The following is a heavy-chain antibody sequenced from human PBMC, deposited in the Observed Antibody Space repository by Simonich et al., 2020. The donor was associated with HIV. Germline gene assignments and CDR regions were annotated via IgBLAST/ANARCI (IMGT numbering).Heavy chain of an antibody. Sequence: QVQLQQWGAGLLKPSETLSLTCAVYGGSSSGYYWSWIRQPPGKGLEWIGDIDDSGSPNYSPSHKSRVTISLDTSKNQFSLKLSSVTAADTAVYYCARHSGYADAFDIWGQGTMITVSS. CDR1: GGSSSGYY. J-gene: IGHJ3*02. CDR3: ARHSGYADAFDI. D-gene: IGHD5-12*01. CDR2: IDDSGSP. V-gene: IGHV4-34*01.